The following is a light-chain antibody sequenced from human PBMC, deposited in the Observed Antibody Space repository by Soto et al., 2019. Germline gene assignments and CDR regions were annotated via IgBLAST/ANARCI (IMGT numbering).Light chain of an antibody. CDR1: QNINNN. CDR3: QQYNNWPRT. CDR2: GAS. V-gene: IGKV3D-15*01. Sequence: IVITQSPATLSAYPGERATLSCRPSQNINNNLAWYQQKPGQAPRLLIYGASTRATGIPTRFSGRGSGTDFTLTISSLQSEDFAVYYCQQYNNWPRTFGRGTTVEIK. J-gene: IGKJ1*01.